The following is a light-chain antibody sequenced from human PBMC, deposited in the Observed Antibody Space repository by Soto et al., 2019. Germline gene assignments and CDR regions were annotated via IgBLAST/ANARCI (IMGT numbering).Light chain of an antibody. J-gene: IGKJ3*01. CDR3: HQRSHWFFT. V-gene: IGKV3-11*01. Sequence: EIVLTQSPATLSLSPGERATLSCRASQSVSSYLAWYQQKPGQAPRLLIYDASNRATGIPARFSGSGSGTDFTLTLSSLEPEDIALFYCHQRSHWFFTFGPGTKVDIK. CDR2: DAS. CDR1: QSVSSY.